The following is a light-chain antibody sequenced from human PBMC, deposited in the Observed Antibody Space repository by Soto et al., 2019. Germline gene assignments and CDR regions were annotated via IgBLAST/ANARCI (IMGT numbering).Light chain of an antibody. CDR3: QQYNNWPPWT. CDR2: GAS. V-gene: IGKV3-15*01. CDR1: QSVYSS. J-gene: IGKJ1*01. Sequence: EIVLTQSPGTLSLSPGARATLSCRASQSVYSSLAWYQQKPGQAPRLLIYGASTRATGIPARFSGSGSGTEFTLSISRLQSEDFAVYYCQQYNNWPPWTFGQGTKVDIK.